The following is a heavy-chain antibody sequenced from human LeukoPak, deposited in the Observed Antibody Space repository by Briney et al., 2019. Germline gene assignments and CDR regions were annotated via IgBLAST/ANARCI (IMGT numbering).Heavy chain of an antibody. J-gene: IGHJ4*02. V-gene: IGHV4-4*09. CDR1: GDSISSYY. D-gene: IGHD6-13*01. CDR2: IYTSGGT. CDR3: ARARKATAAGTGFDY. Sequence: SETLSLTCTVSGDSISSYYWSWIRQPPGKGLEWIGYIYTSGGTNYIPSLKGRVTISVDTSKNQFSLKLSSVTAADTAVYYCARARKATAAGTGFDYWGQGTLVTVSS.